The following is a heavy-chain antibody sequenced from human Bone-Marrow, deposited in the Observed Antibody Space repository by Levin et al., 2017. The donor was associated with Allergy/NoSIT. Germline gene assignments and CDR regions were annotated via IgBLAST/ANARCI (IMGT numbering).Heavy chain of an antibody. CDR3: AKEGAPAYYYYGMDV. CDR2: ISYDGSNK. Sequence: GGSLRLSCAASGFTFSSYGMHWVRQAPGKGLEWVAVISYDGSNKYYADSVKGRFTISRDNSKNTLYLQMNSLRAEDTAVYYCAKEGAPAYYYYGMDVWGQGTTVTVSS. J-gene: IGHJ6*02. D-gene: IGHD1-26*01. CDR1: GFTFSSYG. V-gene: IGHV3-30*18.